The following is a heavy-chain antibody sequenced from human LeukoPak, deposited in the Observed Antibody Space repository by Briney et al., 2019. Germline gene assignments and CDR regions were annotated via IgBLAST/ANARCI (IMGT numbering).Heavy chain of an antibody. Sequence: SETLSLTCAVHGGSFSGYYWSWIRQPPGKGLEWIGEINHSGSTNYNPSLKSRVTISVDTSKNQFSLKLSSVTAADTAVYYCARGLYSSGSYFYWGQGTLVTVSS. CDR1: GGSFSGYY. D-gene: IGHD3-10*01. CDR3: ARGLYSSGSYFY. J-gene: IGHJ4*02. V-gene: IGHV4-34*01. CDR2: INHSGST.